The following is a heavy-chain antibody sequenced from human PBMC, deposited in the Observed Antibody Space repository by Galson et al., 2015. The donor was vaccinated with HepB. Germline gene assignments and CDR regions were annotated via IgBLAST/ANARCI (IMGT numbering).Heavy chain of an antibody. CDR2: TYYRSKWYN. Sequence: CAISGDSVSSNSAAWNWIRQSPSRGLEWLGRTYYRSKWYNDYAVSVKSRITINPDTSKNQFSLQLNSVTPEDTAVYYCARDGLNYYGSGSTYGMDVRGQGTTVTVSS. CDR1: GDSVSSNSAA. D-gene: IGHD3-10*01. V-gene: IGHV6-1*01. J-gene: IGHJ6*02. CDR3: ARDGLNYYGSGSTYGMDV.